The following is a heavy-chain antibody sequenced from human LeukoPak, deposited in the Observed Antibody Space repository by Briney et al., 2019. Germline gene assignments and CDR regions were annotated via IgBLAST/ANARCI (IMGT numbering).Heavy chain of an antibody. D-gene: IGHD5-18*01. CDR1: GGSISSSSYY. V-gene: IGHV4-39*01. J-gene: IGHJ4*02. CDR3: ASQTWIQLWFVY. CDR2: IYYSGST. Sequence: SETLSLTCTVSGGSISSSSYYWGWIRQLPGKGLEWIGSIYYSGSTYYNPSLKSRVTISVDTSKNQFSLKLSSVTAADTAVYYCASQTWIQLWFVYWGQGTLVTVSS.